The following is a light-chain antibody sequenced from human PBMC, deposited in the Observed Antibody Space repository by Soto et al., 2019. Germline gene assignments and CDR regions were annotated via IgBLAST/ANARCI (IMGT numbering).Light chain of an antibody. CDR2: GAS. Sequence: EVVLTQSPGTLSLSPGERATLSCRASQSVSSRYLAWYQQTPGQAPRLLIYGASTRATGIPARFSGSGSGTEFTLTISSLQSEDFAVYYCQQSSNGATFGPGTKVDIK. V-gene: IGKV3D-20*02. J-gene: IGKJ3*01. CDR3: QQSSNGAT. CDR1: QSVSSRY.